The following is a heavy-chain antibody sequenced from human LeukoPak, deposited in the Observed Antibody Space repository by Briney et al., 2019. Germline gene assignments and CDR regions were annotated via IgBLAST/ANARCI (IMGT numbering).Heavy chain of an antibody. V-gene: IGHV5-10-1*01. D-gene: IGHD2-15*01. CDR3: ARHRDCSSGACYPDY. Sequence: GESLKISCKGPGYSLSNYWISWVRQMPGKGLEWMGRIAPSDSYTNYSPSFQGHVTISADKSISTAYLQWSGLKASDTAMYYCARHRDCSSGACYPDYWGQGTLVTVSS. CDR1: GYSLSNYW. J-gene: IGHJ4*02. CDR2: IAPSDSYT.